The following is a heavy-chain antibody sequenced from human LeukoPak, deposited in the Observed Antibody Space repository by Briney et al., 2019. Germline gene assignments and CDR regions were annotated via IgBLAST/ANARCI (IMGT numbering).Heavy chain of an antibody. D-gene: IGHD6-13*01. CDR3: ARIAAAGPNYFDY. J-gene: IGHJ4*02. CDR1: GFTFTIYC. CDR2: IYHSGST. V-gene: IGHV4-4*02. Sequence: GSLRLSCAASGFTFTIYCMSWVRQAPGKGLEWIGEIYHSGSTNYNPSLKSRVTISVDKSKNQFSLKLSSVTAADTAVYYCARIAAAGPNYFDYWGQGTLVTVS.